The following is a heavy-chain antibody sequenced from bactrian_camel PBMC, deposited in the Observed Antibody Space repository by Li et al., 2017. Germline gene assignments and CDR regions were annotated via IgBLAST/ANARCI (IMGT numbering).Heavy chain of an antibody. J-gene: IGHJ4*01. V-gene: IGHV3S9*01. D-gene: IGHD5*01. CDR2: IDSDGLA. Sequence: HVQLVESGGGSVQAGGSLRLSCAASGYTYSSYCMGWFRQAPGKEREGVAVIDSDGLAKYADPAKGRFTISLDAAKNTLYLRMNSLRPEDTAMYYCAASLGKTYCHAAFFLSRQRPNFGLMGQGTQVTVS. CDR1: GYTYSSYC.